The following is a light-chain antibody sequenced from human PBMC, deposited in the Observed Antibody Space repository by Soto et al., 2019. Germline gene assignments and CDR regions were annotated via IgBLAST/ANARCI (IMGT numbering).Light chain of an antibody. J-gene: IGKJ4*01. CDR2: GAS. Sequence: ESVLTQSPGTLSLSTGERATLSCRATQNIYNIYLAWYQQRRGQAPRLLIYGASSRATGIPDRFSGSGSGTDFTLTISRLEPEDFGVYYCQHFGNDALAFGGGTKVDIK. CDR1: QNIYNIY. CDR3: QHFGNDALA. V-gene: IGKV3-20*01.